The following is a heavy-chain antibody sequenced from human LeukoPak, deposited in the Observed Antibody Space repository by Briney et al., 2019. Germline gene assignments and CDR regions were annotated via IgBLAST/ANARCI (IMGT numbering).Heavy chain of an antibody. CDR3: ASRDGDPYYYYYGMDV. D-gene: IGHD4-17*01. J-gene: IGHJ6*02. CDR1: GGSFSGYY. Sequence: SETLSLTCAVYGGSFSGYYWSWIRQPPGKGLEWIGEINHSGSTNYNPSLKSRVTISVDTSKNQFSLKLSSVAAADTAVYYCASRDGDPYYYYYGMDVWGQGTTVTVSS. CDR2: INHSGST. V-gene: IGHV4-34*01.